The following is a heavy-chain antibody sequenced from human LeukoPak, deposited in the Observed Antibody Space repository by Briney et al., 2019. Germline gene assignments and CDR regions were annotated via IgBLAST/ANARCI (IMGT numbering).Heavy chain of an antibody. V-gene: IGHV1-46*01. Sequence: ASVKVSCKASGYTFTSYYMHWVRQAPGQGLEWMGMINPSGGSTSYAQKFQGRVTMTRDMSTSTVYMELSSLRSEDTAVYYCARGDQSGYDFDYWGQGTLVTVSS. CDR3: ARGDQSGYDFDY. CDR2: INPSGGST. D-gene: IGHD5-12*01. CDR1: GYTFTSYY. J-gene: IGHJ4*02.